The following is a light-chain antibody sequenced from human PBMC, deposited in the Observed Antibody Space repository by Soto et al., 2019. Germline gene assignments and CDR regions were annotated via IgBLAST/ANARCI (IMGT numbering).Light chain of an antibody. CDR3: QQYNSYPWT. Sequence: DIQMTQSPSSLSADVGDRVTITCRASQSLSDYLNWYQQKPGKAPNLLIHGASTLQSGVPSRFSGGGSGTEFTLTISSLQPEDFATYYCQQYNSYPWTFGQGTKVEIK. CDR2: GAS. CDR1: QSLSDY. V-gene: IGKV1-39*01. J-gene: IGKJ1*01.